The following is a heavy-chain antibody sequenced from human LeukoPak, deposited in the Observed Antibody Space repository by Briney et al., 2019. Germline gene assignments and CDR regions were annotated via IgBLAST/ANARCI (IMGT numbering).Heavy chain of an antibody. V-gene: IGHV3-23*01. CDR2: ISGRGDTI. CDR1: GFTFSNYP. J-gene: IGHJ4*02. D-gene: IGHD2-15*01. CDR3: AKSLSQTPIDY. Sequence: PGGSLRLSCAASGFTFSNYPMAWVRQAPGEGLEWVSGISGRGDTIYYADSVKGRCTVSRDNSKNTLYLQMSGLRADDTAVYYCAKSLSQTPIDYWGQGTLVTVSS.